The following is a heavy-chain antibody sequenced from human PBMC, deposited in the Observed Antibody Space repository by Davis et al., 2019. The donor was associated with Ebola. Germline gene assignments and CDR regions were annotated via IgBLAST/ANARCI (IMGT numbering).Heavy chain of an antibody. CDR1: GYTFRNYD. V-gene: IGHV1-8*01. D-gene: IGHD1-7*01. CDR3: ARDHGVTGTGAFDP. J-gene: IGHJ5*02. CDR2: MNPSNGNT. Sequence: ASVKVSCKTSGYTFRNYDINWVRQATGQGLEWMGWMNPSNGNTGYAQKFQGRVTMTSNTATTTAYMELSSLTSEDTAVYYCARDHGVTGTGAFDPWGQGTLVAVSS.